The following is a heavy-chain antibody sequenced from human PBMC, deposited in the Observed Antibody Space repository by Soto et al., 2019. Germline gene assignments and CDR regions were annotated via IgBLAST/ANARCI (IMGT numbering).Heavy chain of an antibody. D-gene: IGHD5-12*01. CDR2: IIPIFGTA. Sequence: QVQLVQSGAEVKKPGSSVKVSCKASGGTFSSYAISWVRQAPGQGLEWMGGIIPIFGTANYAQKFQGRVTITADEYKSTSYIELSSLRSEYTAVYYCAIAGEEMATAGTFDIWCQGTMVTVSS. V-gene: IGHV1-69*01. CDR3: AIAGEEMATAGTFDI. CDR1: GGTFSSYA. J-gene: IGHJ3*02.